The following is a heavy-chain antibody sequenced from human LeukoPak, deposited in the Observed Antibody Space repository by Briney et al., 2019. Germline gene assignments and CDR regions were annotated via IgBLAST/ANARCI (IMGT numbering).Heavy chain of an antibody. Sequence: GESLKISCKGCGYSFTSYGISWVRQAPGQGLEWMGWISAYNGNTNYAQKLQGRVTMTTDTSTSTAYMELRSLRSDDTAVYYCARGNYYDSSGYSDYWGRGTLVTVSS. CDR3: ARGNYYDSSGYSDY. D-gene: IGHD3-22*01. J-gene: IGHJ4*02. CDR2: ISAYNGNT. V-gene: IGHV1-18*01. CDR1: GYSFTSYG.